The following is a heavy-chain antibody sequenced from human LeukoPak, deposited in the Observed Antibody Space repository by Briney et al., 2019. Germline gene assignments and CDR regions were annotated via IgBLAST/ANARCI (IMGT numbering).Heavy chain of an antibody. CDR3: ARDHRGIQPGGYYYYYMDV. CDR1: GGSIGTYY. D-gene: IGHD5-18*01. V-gene: IGHV4-4*07. CDR2: MYVSGES. Sequence: SETLSLTCTISGGSIGTYYWSWIRLPAGKGLEWIGRMYVSGESYYNPALKSRVTISVDTSKNQFSLKLSSVTAADTAVYYCARDHRGIQPGGYYYYYMDVWGKGTTVTVSS. J-gene: IGHJ6*03.